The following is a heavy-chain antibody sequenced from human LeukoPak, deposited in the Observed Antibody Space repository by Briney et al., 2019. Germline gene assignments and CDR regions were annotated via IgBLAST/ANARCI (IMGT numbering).Heavy chain of an antibody. CDR2: IYYNGKT. V-gene: IGHV4-31*01. CDR3: ARDRFLSGYFDY. CDR1: GVSISSGGYY. Sequence: SETLSLTCSVSGVSISSGGYYWSWVRQHPGEGLEWIGCIYYNGKTYYNPSLKSPFTISVDRSKSQFSLKLTSVTAADTAVYYCARDRFLSGYFDYWGQGTLVTVSS. J-gene: IGHJ4*02. D-gene: IGHD3-3*01.